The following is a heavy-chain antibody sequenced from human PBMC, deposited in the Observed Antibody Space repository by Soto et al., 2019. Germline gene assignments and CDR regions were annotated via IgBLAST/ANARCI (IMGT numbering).Heavy chain of an antibody. Sequence: QVQLVQSGAEVKKPGSSVKVSCKASGGTFSSYAISWVRQAPGQGLEWMGGIIPIFGTANYAQKFQGRVTITADESTSTAYMELSSLRSEDTAVYYCARDRSSLSFYGMDVWGQGPTVTVSS. CDR1: GGTFSSYA. V-gene: IGHV1-69*12. D-gene: IGHD6-6*01. CDR3: ARDRSSLSFYGMDV. CDR2: IIPIFGTA. J-gene: IGHJ6*02.